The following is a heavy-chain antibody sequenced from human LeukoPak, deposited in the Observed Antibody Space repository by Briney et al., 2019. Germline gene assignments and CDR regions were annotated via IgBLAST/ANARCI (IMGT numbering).Heavy chain of an antibody. Sequence: GASVKVSCKASGYTFTGYYMHWVRQAPGQGLEWMGWINPNSGGTNYAQKFQGRVTMTRDTSISTAYMELSRLRSDDTAVYYCHYYDFPPMAYFDYWGQGTLVTVSS. CDR3: HYYDFPPMAYFDY. CDR2: INPNSGGT. D-gene: IGHD3-22*01. CDR1: GYTFTGYY. J-gene: IGHJ4*02. V-gene: IGHV1-2*02.